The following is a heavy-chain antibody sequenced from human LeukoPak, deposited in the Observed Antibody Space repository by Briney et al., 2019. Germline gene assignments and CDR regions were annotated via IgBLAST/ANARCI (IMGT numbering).Heavy chain of an antibody. CDR2: IYYSGST. Sequence: SETLSLTCTVSGGSISSGGYYWSWIRQHPGKGLEWIGYIYYSGSTYYNPSLKSRVTISVDTSKNQFSLKLSSVTAADTAVYYCARDLMEVVPAAKGYYYYYMDVWGKGTTVTVSS. CDR3: ARDLMEVVPAAKGYYYYYMDV. D-gene: IGHD2-2*01. V-gene: IGHV4-31*03. CDR1: GGSISSGGYY. J-gene: IGHJ6*03.